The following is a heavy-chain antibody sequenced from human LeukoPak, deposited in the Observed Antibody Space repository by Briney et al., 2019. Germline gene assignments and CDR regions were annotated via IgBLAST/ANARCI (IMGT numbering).Heavy chain of an antibody. Sequence: SETLSLTCTVSGGSISSSSYYWDWVRQPPGKGLEWIGYIYHSGSTYYNPSLKSRVTISVDRSKNQFSLKLTAVTAADTAVYYCARDEARFGNRRWYFDLWGRGALVTVSS. V-gene: IGHV4-39*07. CDR3: ARDEARFGNRRWYFDL. CDR2: IYHSGST. J-gene: IGHJ2*01. D-gene: IGHD1-14*01. CDR1: GGSISSSSYY.